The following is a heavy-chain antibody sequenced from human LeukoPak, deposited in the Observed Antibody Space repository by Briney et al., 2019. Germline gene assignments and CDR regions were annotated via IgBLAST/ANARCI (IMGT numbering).Heavy chain of an antibody. J-gene: IGHJ4*02. CDR1: GFTFSSYW. CDR3: ARYFTAVAPTLRLDY. D-gene: IGHD6-19*01. CDR2: IMQDGSQK. Sequence: PGRSLRLSCAASGFTFSSYWMSWVRQAPGKGLEWVATIMQDGSQKYYVDSVKGRFTISRDNAKNSLYLQMNSLRVEDTAVFYCARYFTAVAPTLRLDYWGQGTLVTVSS. V-gene: IGHV3-7*03.